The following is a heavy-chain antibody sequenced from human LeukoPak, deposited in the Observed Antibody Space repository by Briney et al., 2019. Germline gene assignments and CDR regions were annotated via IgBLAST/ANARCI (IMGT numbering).Heavy chain of an antibody. D-gene: IGHD6-19*01. V-gene: IGHV3-30*18. CDR3: AKNTVAATWGPFDY. Sequence: GRSLRLSCAASGFTFSSYGMRWVRQAPGKGLEWVAFMSYDGSNKYYADSVKGRFTISRDNSKNTLYLQMNSLRAEDTALYYCAKNTVAATWGPFDYWGQGTLVTVSS. CDR1: GFTFSSYG. J-gene: IGHJ4*02. CDR2: MSYDGSNK.